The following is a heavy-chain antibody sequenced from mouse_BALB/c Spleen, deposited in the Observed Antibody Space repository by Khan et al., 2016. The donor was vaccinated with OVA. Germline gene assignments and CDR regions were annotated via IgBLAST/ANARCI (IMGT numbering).Heavy chain of an antibody. J-gene: IGHJ3*01. CDR1: GFSLTTYG. D-gene: IGHD2-4*01. CDR2: IWSGGST. CDR3: TKNYDYDEGIAY. V-gene: IGHV2-2*02. Sequence: QVQLKESGPGLVQPSQSLSITCTVSGFSLTTYGVHWVRQSPGKGLEWLGVIWSGGSTDYNAAFISRLSISKDNSKSQVFVKMNSLHANDTAIYYWTKNYDYDEGIAYWGQGTMVIVSA.